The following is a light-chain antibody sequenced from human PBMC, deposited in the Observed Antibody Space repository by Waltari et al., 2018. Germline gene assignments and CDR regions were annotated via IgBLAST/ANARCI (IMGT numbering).Light chain of an antibody. CDR3: CSYAGGSAVV. J-gene: IGLJ2*01. V-gene: IGLV2-23*02. CDR1: SNDVGSYNL. CDR2: EVI. Sequence: QSALTQPASVSGSPGQSITISCTGTSNDVGSYNLVSWYQQHPGKAPKLMIYEVIKRPSGVSNRFSGSKSGSTASLTISGLQAEDEALYYCCSYAGGSAVVFGGGTKLTVL.